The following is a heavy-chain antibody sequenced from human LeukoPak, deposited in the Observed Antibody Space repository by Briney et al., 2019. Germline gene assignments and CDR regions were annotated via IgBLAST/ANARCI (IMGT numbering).Heavy chain of an antibody. CDR1: GFTFSSYA. V-gene: IGHV3-30*04. D-gene: IGHD6-13*01. J-gene: IGHJ4*02. CDR2: ISYDGSNK. CDR3: AREVAAATLDY. Sequence: GGSLRLSCAASGFTFSSYAMHWVRQAPGKGLEWVAAISYDGSNKYSADSVKGRFTISRDNSKNTLYLQMNSLRAEDTAVHYCAREVAAATLDYWGQGTLVTVSS.